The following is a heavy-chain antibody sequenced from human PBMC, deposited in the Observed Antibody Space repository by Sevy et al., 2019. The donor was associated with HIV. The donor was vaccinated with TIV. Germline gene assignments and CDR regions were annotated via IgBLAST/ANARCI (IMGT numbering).Heavy chain of an antibody. D-gene: IGHD2-2*03. Sequence: SETLSLTCTVSGGSISSGGYYWSWIRQHPGKGLEWIGYIYYSGSTYYNPSLKSRVTISVDTSKNQFSLKLSSVTAADTAVYYCASGSGEAYYYYYYGMDVWGQGTTVTVSS. CDR1: GGSISSGGYY. CDR3: ASGSGEAYYYYYYGMDV. J-gene: IGHJ6*02. CDR2: IYYSGST. V-gene: IGHV4-31*03.